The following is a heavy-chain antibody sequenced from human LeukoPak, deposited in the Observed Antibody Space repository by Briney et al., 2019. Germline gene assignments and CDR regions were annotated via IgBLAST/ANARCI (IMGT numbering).Heavy chain of an antibody. CDR3: ARFALKTPPTD. V-gene: IGHV3-21*01. Sequence: PGGSLRLSCAASDFTFNSYNMNWVRQAPGKGLEWVSSISSSSSYIYYADSVKGRFTISRDNAKNSLYLQMNSLRAEDTAVYYCARFALKTPPTDWGQGTLVTVSS. CDR1: DFTFNSYN. J-gene: IGHJ4*02. CDR2: ISSSSSYI.